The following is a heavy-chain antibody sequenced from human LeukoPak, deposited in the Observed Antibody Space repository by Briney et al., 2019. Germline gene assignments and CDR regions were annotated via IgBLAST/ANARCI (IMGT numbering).Heavy chain of an antibody. J-gene: IGHJ4*02. Sequence: PSETLSFTCTVSGGSISSYYWSWIRQPPGKGLEWIGYIYYSGSTNYNPSLKSRVTISVDTSKNQFSLKLSSVTAADTAVYYCARAFEYWGQGILVTVSS. CDR1: GGSISSYY. CDR3: ARAFEY. V-gene: IGHV4-59*01. CDR2: IYYSGST.